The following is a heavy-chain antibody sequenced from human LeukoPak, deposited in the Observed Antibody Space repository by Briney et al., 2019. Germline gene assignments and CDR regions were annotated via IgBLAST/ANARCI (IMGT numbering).Heavy chain of an antibody. Sequence: GSLRLSCAASGFTFSDYYMSWIRQPPGKGLEWIGSIYYSGSTYYNPSLKSRVTISVDTSKNQFSLKLSSVTAADTAVYYCARLVTMATFDYWGQGTLVTVSS. D-gene: IGHD3-10*01. CDR1: GFTFSDYY. V-gene: IGHV4-39*01. CDR3: ARLVTMATFDY. J-gene: IGHJ4*02. CDR2: IYYSGST.